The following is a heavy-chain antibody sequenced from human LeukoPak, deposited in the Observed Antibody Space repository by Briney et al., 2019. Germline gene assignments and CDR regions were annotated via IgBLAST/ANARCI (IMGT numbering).Heavy chain of an antibody. J-gene: IGHJ4*02. V-gene: IGHV3-30-3*01. CDR3: AREVCD. Sequence: GGSPRLSCAASGFTFSSYAMHWVRQAPGKGLEWVAVISYDGSNKYYADSVKGRFTISRDNSKNTLYLQMNSLRAEDTAVYYCAREVCDWGQGTLVTVSS. CDR1: GFTFSSYA. CDR2: ISYDGSNK. D-gene: IGHD1-20*01.